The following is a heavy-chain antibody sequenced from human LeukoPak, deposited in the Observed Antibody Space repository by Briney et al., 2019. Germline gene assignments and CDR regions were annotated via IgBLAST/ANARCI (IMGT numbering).Heavy chain of an antibody. CDR2: ISAYNGNT. Sequence: ASVKVSCKASGYTFTSYGISWVRQAPGQGLEWIGWISAYNGNTNYAQKLQGRVTMTTDTSTSTAYMELRSLRSDDTAVYYCARDLDEDGYYDFGHWGQGTLVTVSS. D-gene: IGHD3-3*01. V-gene: IGHV1-18*01. J-gene: IGHJ4*02. CDR3: ARDLDEDGYYDFGH. CDR1: GYTFTSYG.